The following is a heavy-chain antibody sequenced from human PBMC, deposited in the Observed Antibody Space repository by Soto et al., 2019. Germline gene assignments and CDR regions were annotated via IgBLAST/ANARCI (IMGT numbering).Heavy chain of an antibody. CDR1: GGPFRRYT. CDR2: IIPILAIA. CDR3: ARESPQYCSGGSCYPFDY. Sequence: QGQLVQTWAGGTEPGALVEVSCQGSGGPFRRYTISRVGQAPGPRPEVVGRIIPILAIANYAQKFQGRVTITADKSTSTAYMELSSLRSEDTAVYYCARESPQYCSGGSCYPFDYWGQGTLVTVSS. J-gene: IGHJ4*02. D-gene: IGHD2-15*01. V-gene: IGHV1-69*08.